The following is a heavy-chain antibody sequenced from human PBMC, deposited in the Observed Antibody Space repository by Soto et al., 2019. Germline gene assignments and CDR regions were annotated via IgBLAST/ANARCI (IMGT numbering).Heavy chain of an antibody. CDR2: LSSDGFGA. Sequence: PGGSLRLSCVASDFSLSPYWMHWVRQVPGRGLEWVARLSSDGFGAAYADSVKGRFFISRGIARNTLSLQMNSLRADDTAVYYCARDLGGPDYWGRGTSVTVSS. CDR3: ARDLGGPDY. D-gene: IGHD3-16*01. CDR1: DFSLSPYW. J-gene: IGHJ4*02. V-gene: IGHV3-74*03.